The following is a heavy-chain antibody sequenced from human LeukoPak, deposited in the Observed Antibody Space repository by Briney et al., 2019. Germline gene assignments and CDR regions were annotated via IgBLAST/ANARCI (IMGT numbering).Heavy chain of an antibody. CDR1: GFTFSDYY. D-gene: IGHD3-22*01. CDR3: ARDRLGDYDHSGYYDK. Sequence: PGGSLRLSCAASGFTFSDYYMSWIRQAPGKGLERVSYICASGRTIYYADSVKGRFTISRDNAKNSVYLQMNNLRAEDTAVYYCARDRLGDYDHSGYYDKWGQGTLVTVSS. J-gene: IGHJ4*02. CDR2: ICASGRTI. V-gene: IGHV3-11*01.